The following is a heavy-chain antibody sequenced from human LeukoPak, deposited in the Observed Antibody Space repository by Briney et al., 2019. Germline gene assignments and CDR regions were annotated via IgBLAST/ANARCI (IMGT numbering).Heavy chain of an antibody. V-gene: IGHV1-46*01. CDR1: GYTFTSYY. D-gene: IGHD3-22*01. CDR3: ASDYYDSSGYYLPFDY. CDR2: INPSGGST. J-gene: IGHJ4*02. Sequence: ASVKVSCKASGYTFTSYYMHWVRQAPGQGLEWVGIINPSGGSTSYAQKFQGRVTMTRDTSTSTVYMELSSLRSEDTAVYYCASDYYDSSGYYLPFDYWGQGTLVTVSS.